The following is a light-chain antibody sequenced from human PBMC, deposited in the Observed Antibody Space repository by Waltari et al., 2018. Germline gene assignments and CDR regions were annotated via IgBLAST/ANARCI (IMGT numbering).Light chain of an antibody. CDR2: EDT. J-gene: IGLJ3*02. CDR1: RSAVGTYNV. V-gene: IGLV2-23*01. Sequence: QSALPQPASLSGSPGQPIPTSCTGTRSAVGTYNVVSWYQQHPGKAPKLMIYEDTRRPSGVSNRFSGSKSGNTASLTISGLQPEDEADYYCCSYGGSNTPKVFGGGTKLTVL. CDR3: CSYGGSNTPKV.